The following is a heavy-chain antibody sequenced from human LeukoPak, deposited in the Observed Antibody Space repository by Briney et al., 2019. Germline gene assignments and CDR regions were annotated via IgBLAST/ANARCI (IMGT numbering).Heavy chain of an antibody. D-gene: IGHD3-16*01. CDR3: ARDYERGDNWFDP. CDR1: GFTFSSYG. V-gene: IGHV3-33*01. CDR2: IWYDGSNK. J-gene: IGHJ5*02. Sequence: PGGSLRLSCAASGFTFSSYGMHWVRQAPGKGLEWVAVIWYDGSNKYFADSVKGRFTISRDNSKNTLYLQMNSLRAEDTAVYYCARDYERGDNWFDPWGQGTLVTVSS.